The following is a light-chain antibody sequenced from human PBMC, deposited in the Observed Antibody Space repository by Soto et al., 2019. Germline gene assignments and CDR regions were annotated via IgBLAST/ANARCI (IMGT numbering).Light chain of an antibody. J-gene: IGKJ1*01. Sequence: VIWMTQSPSLLSASTGDRVTISCRMSQSISSYLAWYQQKPGKAPELLIYAASTWQSGIPSRFSGSGSGTDFTLTISCLESEDFAAYYCQQYDSSPLTFGQGTKVDIK. CDR3: QQYDSSPLT. CDR2: AAS. CDR1: QSISSY. V-gene: IGKV1D-8*01.